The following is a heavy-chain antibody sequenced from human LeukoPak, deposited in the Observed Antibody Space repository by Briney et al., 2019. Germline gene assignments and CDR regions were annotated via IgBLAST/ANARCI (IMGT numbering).Heavy chain of an antibody. CDR3: AKDRGIAAAGTCLDY. D-gene: IGHD6-13*01. CDR1: GFTFDDYA. Sequence: GGSLRLSCAASGFTFDDYAMHWVRQAPGKGLEWVSGISWNSGSIGYADSVKGRFTISRDNAKNSLYLQMNSLRAEDTALYYCAKDRGIAAAGTCLDYWGQGTLVTVSS. CDR2: ISWNSGSI. J-gene: IGHJ4*02. V-gene: IGHV3-9*01.